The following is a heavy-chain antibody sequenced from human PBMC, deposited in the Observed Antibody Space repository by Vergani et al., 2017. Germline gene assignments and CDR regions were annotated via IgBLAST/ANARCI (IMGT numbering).Heavy chain of an antibody. J-gene: IGHJ6*02. CDR3: ARATPFSQYLRFLEWPEKTYYYYGMDV. Sequence: EVQLVESGGGLVQPGGSLRLSCAASGFTFSSYAMSWVRQAPGKGLEWVSAISGSGGSTYYADSVKGRFTISRDNSKNTLYLQMNSLRAEDTAVYYCARATPFSQYLRFLEWPEKTYYYYGMDVWGQGTTVTVSS. V-gene: IGHV3-23*04. D-gene: IGHD3-3*01. CDR2: ISGSGGST. CDR1: GFTFSSYA.